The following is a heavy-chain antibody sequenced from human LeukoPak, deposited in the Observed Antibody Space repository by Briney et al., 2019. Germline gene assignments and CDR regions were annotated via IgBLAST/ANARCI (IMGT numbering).Heavy chain of an antibody. V-gene: IGHV4-59*01. Sequence: SETLSLTCTVSGGSINSYYWNWIRQPPGKGLELIGYIYYSGSPTYNPSLKSRVTISVDTSKNQFSLQLSSVTAADTAVYYCAREWMVRGYFDYWGQGTLVTVSS. CDR1: GGSINSYY. CDR3: AREWMVRGYFDY. J-gene: IGHJ4*02. D-gene: IGHD2-21*01. CDR2: IYYSGSP.